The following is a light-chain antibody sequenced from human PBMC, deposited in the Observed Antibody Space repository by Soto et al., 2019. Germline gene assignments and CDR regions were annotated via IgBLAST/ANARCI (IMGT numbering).Light chain of an antibody. J-gene: IGKJ4*01. CDR2: GAS. Sequence: EIVLTQSPGTLSLSPGERATLSCRASQSVSSSYLAWYQQKPGQAPRLLIYGASSRATGIPDRFSGSGSGTDFTLTISRLEPEDFAVYYCQQYGSSHFGGVTKVEIK. CDR3: QQYGSSH. CDR1: QSVSSSY. V-gene: IGKV3-20*01.